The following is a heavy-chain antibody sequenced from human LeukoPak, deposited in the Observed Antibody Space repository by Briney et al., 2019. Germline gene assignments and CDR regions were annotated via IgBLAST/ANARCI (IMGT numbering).Heavy chain of an antibody. D-gene: IGHD4-17*01. CDR1: WYTFTGYY. CDR3: ASSQVTTPAFDY. J-gene: IGHJ4*02. Sequence: ASVKVSCKASWYTFTGYYMHWVRQGPGQGLEWMGWISGYNGNTNYAQKFQGRVTMTTDTSTSTVYMELSSLRSEDTAVYYCASSQVTTPAFDYWGQGTLVTVSS. V-gene: IGHV1-18*04. CDR2: ISGYNGNT.